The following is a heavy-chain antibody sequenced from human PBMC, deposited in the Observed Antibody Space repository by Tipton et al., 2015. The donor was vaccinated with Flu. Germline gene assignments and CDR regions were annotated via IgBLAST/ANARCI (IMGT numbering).Heavy chain of an antibody. CDR3: ARGHTLVGAVAFDI. J-gene: IGHJ3*02. D-gene: IGHD1-26*01. CDR2: IKQDGSEK. Sequence: SLRLSCAASGFTFSSYWMSWVRQAPGKGLEWVANIKQDGSEKYYVDSVKGRFTISRDNAKNSLYLQMNSLRAEDTAVYYCARGHTLVGAVAFDIWGQGTMVTVSS. CDR1: GFTFSSYW. V-gene: IGHV3-7*01.